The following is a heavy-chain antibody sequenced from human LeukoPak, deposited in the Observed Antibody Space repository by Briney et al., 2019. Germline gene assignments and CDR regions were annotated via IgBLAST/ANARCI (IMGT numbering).Heavy chain of an antibody. D-gene: IGHD2-8*01. CDR1: GYTFSSFG. Sequence: ASVKVSFKASGYTFSSFGISWLRQAPGQGLEWLGWISGYNGNTNYAQRFQGRVTMTMDTSTSTLYMEVRSLRSDDTAVYYCARDNGHKSVDYWGQGTLVTVSS. CDR2: ISGYNGNT. J-gene: IGHJ4*02. V-gene: IGHV1-18*01. CDR3: ARDNGHKSVDY.